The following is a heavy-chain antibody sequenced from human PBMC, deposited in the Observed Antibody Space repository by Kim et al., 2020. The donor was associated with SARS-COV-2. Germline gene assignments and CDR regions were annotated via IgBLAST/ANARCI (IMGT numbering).Heavy chain of an antibody. Sequence: PGKGRLTISRDDSKNTLYLQMNSLKTEDTAVYYCTTDRESLYYYYYGMDVWGQGTTVTVSS. J-gene: IGHJ6*02. CDR3: TTDRESLYYYYYGMDV. V-gene: IGHV3-15*01.